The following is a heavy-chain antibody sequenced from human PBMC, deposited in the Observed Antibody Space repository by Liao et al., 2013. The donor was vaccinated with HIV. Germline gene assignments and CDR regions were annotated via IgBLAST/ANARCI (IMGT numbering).Heavy chain of an antibody. Sequence: QVQLQESGPGLVKPSETLSLTCTVSGGSISSYYWSWIRQPPGKGLEWIGYIYYSGNTNYNPSLKSRVTISVDTSKNQFSLKLSSVTAADTAVYYCARIANWKGDAFDIWGQGTMVTVSS. J-gene: IGHJ3*02. D-gene: IGHD1-20*01. CDR2: IYYSGNT. V-gene: IGHV4-59*12. CDR1: GGSISSYY. CDR3: ARIANWKGDAFDI.